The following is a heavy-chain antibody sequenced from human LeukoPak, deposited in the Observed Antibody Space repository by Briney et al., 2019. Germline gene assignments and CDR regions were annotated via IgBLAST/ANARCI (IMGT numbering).Heavy chain of an antibody. J-gene: IGHJ5*02. Sequence: PSETLSFTCTVSGGSISGYYWSWIRQPPGKGLEWIGYIYYTGSTNYNPSLKSRVTISVDTSQNQFSLKVSSVTAADTAVYYCVRSKSGTYGWFDPWGQGTLVTVSS. D-gene: IGHD4-17*01. CDR2: IYYTGST. CDR3: VRSKSGTYGWFDP. V-gene: IGHV4-59*01. CDR1: GGSISGYY.